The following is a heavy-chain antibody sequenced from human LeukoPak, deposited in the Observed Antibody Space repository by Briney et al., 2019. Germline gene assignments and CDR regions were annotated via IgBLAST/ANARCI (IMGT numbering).Heavy chain of an antibody. CDR2: INHSGST. CDR3: ARGQSWIQLWLRRGNFDY. Sequence: PSETLSLTCAVYGGSFSGYYWSWIRQPPGKRLEWIGEINHSGSTNYNPSLKSRVTISVDTSKNQFSLTLSSVTAADTAVYHCARGQSWIQLWLRRGNFDYWGQGTLVTVSS. CDR1: GGSFSGYY. J-gene: IGHJ4*02. V-gene: IGHV4-34*01. D-gene: IGHD5-18*01.